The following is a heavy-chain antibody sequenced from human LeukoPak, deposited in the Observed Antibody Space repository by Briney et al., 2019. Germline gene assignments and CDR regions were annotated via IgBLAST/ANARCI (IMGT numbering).Heavy chain of an antibody. D-gene: IGHD5/OR15-5a*01. J-gene: IGHJ5*02. CDR3: ARAGGVSFVARWFDP. V-gene: IGHV1-46*01. CDR1: GYTFTNYY. Sequence: GASVKVSCKASGYTFTNYYIYWVRQAPGQGLEWMGIINPRGGSTSYAQKFQGRVTMTTDTSTGIAYMELKSLRSDDTAVYYCARAGGVSFVARWFDPWGQGSLVTVSS. CDR2: INPRGGST.